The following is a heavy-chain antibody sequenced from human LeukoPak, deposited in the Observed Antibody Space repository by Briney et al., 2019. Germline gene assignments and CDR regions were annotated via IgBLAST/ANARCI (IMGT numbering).Heavy chain of an antibody. Sequence: PSVKVSCTASGYIFTTYAMHWVRRAPGQSLEWMGWINAGIGNTKYLQKFQGRVTITRDTSANIAYMELSSLRSEDTAVYYCATTVSAGTYRYFQHWGQGTLVTVSS. CDR3: ATTVSAGTYRYFQH. CDR1: GYIFTTYA. J-gene: IGHJ1*01. D-gene: IGHD6-13*01. V-gene: IGHV1-3*01. CDR2: INAGIGNT.